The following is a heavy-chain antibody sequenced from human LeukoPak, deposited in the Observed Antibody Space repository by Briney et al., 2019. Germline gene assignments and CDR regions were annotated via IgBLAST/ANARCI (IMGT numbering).Heavy chain of an antibody. Sequence: GGSLRLSCAASGFTFSSYAMSWVRQAPGKGLERVSLISGNGVGTYYADSVKGRFTISRDNSKNTVYLQMNSLRAEDTAVYYCAKRNGGNSGAFDYWGQGTLVTVSS. CDR2: ISGNGVGT. CDR1: GFTFSSYA. J-gene: IGHJ4*02. V-gene: IGHV3-23*01. D-gene: IGHD4-23*01. CDR3: AKRNGGNSGAFDY.